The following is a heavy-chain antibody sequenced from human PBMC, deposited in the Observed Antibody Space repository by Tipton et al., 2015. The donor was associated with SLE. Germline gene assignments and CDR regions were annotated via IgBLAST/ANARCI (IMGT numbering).Heavy chain of an antibody. D-gene: IGHD2-21*01. CDR2: ISHSGSA. J-gene: IGHJ3*02. Sequence: TLSLTCTVSGFSICSSNYFWSWVRQLPGKGLEWIGYISHSGSADYNPSLESRVTILIDTSKNQFSLTLNSVTAADTAVYYCAREVNVVSDSDAFDIWGPGTGVTVSS. CDR3: AREVNVVSDSDAFDI. CDR1: GFSICSSNYF. V-gene: IGHV4-31*03.